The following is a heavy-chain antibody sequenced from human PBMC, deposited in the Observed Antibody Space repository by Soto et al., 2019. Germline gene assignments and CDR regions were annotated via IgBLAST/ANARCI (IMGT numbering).Heavy chain of an antibody. CDR3: ASATYYDFWSGPDAFDI. V-gene: IGHV3-21*01. D-gene: IGHD3-3*01. CDR1: GFTFSSYS. J-gene: IGHJ3*02. Sequence: PGGSLRLSCAASGFTFSSYSMNWVRQAPGKGLEWVSSISSSSSYIYYADSVKGRFTISRDNAKNSLYLQMNSLRAEDTAVYYCASATYYDFWSGPDAFDIWGQGTMVTV. CDR2: ISSSSSYI.